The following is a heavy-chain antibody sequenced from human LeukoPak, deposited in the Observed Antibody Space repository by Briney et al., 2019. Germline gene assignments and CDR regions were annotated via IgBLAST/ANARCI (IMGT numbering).Heavy chain of an antibody. CDR3: ARNSYYYQTHDT. CDR1: GGSISDYY. V-gene: IGHV4-59*08. J-gene: IGHJ5*02. D-gene: IGHD3-10*01. Sequence: PSETLSLTCTVSGGSISDYYWSWTRQPPGKGLEWIGYIHSSGSANYKPSLKSRVTISVDTSKNQCSLKVSSVTAADTAKYYCARNSYYYQTHDTWGQGTLVTVSS. CDR2: IHSSGSA.